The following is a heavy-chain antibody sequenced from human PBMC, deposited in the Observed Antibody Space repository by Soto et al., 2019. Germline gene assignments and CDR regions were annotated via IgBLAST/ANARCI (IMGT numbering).Heavy chain of an antibody. CDR3: ARGGRGLYSSFDY. CDR2: IYYSGST. Sequence: SETLSLTCTVSGGSISSSSYYWGWINQPPGKGLEWIGSIYYSGSTYYNPSLMGRVTISVDTSRNQFSLKLTSVTAADTAVYYCARGGRGLYSSFDYWGQGTLVTVSS. CDR1: GGSISSSSYY. J-gene: IGHJ4*02. V-gene: IGHV4-39*07. D-gene: IGHD1-26*01.